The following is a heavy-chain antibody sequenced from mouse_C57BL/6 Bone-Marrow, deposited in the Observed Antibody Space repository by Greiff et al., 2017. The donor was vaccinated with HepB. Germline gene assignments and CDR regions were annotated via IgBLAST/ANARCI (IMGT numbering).Heavy chain of an antibody. V-gene: IGHV5-12*01. CDR1: GFTFSDYY. D-gene: IGHD1-1*01. CDR3: ARHDYGTPYYAMDY. CDR2: ISNGGGST. Sequence: EVMLVESGGGLVQPGGSLKLSCAASGFTFSDYYMYWVRQTPEKRLEWVAYISNGGGSTYYPDTVKGRFTISRDNAKNTLYLQMSRLKSEDTAMYYCARHDYGTPYYAMDYWGQGTSVTVSS. J-gene: IGHJ4*01.